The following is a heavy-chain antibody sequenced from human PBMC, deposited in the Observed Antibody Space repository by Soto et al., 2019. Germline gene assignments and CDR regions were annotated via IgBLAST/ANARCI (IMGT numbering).Heavy chain of an antibody. CDR2: ISYDGSNK. CDR1: GFTFSSHA. V-gene: IGHV3-30-3*01. Sequence: GGSLRLSCAASGFTFSSHAMHWVRQAPGKGLEWVAVISYDGSNKYYADSVKGRFTISRDNSKDTLYLQMNSLRAEDTAVYYCARELRRTYNWFDPWGQGTLVTVSS. CDR3: ARELRRTYNWFDP. J-gene: IGHJ5*02.